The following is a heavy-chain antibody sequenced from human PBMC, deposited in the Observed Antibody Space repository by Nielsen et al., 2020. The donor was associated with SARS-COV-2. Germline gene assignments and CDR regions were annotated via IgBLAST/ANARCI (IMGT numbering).Heavy chain of an antibody. V-gene: IGHV3-48*04. Sequence: GESLKISCAASGFNFRSYAIHWVRQAPGKGLEWVSDISNDGSSTRNADSVKGRFTISRDNAKNSLYLQMNSLRAEDAAVYYCARAFGYGMDVWGQGTTVTVSS. D-gene: IGHD3-10*01. J-gene: IGHJ6*02. CDR2: ISNDGSST. CDR3: ARAFGYGMDV. CDR1: GFNFRSYA.